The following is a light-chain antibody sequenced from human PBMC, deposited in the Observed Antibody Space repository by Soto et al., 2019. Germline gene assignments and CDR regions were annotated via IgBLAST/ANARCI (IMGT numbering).Light chain of an antibody. CDR3: QHYAASPWA. Sequence: EIVLTQSPGTLSLSPGERATLSCRASQSVSSSYLAVYQQKPGQAPRLLIYGASSRATGTPDRFSGSVSVTEFTLSIRRLDPADFAVYYCQHYAASPWAFGPGTMVDVK. V-gene: IGKV3-20*01. J-gene: IGKJ1*01. CDR1: QSVSSSY. CDR2: GAS.